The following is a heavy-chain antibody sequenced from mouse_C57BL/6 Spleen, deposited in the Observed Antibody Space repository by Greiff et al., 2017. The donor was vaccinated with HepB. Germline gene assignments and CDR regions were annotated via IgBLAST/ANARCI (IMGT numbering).Heavy chain of an antibody. CDR2: IYPGDGDT. D-gene: IGHD2-5*01. J-gene: IGHJ2*01. CDR3: ARPYSNYLYYFDY. CDR1: GYAFSSYW. Sequence: VQLQQSGAELVKPGASVKISCKASGYAFSSYWMNWVKQRPGKGLEWIGQIYPGDGDTNYNGKFKGKATLTADKSSSTAYMQLSSLTSEDSAVYFCARPYSNYLYYFDYWGQGTTLTVSS. V-gene: IGHV1-80*01.